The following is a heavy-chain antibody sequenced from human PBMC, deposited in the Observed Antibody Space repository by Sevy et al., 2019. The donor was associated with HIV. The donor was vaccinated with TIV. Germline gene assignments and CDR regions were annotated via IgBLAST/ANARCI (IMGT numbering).Heavy chain of an antibody. D-gene: IGHD4-17*01. CDR3: ARDLEFYDSGDYGPAFMPDY. CDR2: IHSGGKI. CDR1: GFSVSSNY. J-gene: IGHJ4*02. Sequence: GGSLRLSCAASGFSVSSNYMSWVRQAPGKGPEWVSVIHSGGKISYADSVQGRFTISRDIAKNTLHLQMNSLRAEDTAVYYCARDLEFYDSGDYGPAFMPDYWGQGTLVTVSS. V-gene: IGHV3-53*01.